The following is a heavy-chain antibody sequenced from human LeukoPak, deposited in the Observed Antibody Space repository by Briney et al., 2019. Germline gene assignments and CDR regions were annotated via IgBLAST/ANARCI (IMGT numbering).Heavy chain of an antibody. D-gene: IGHD3-3*01. J-gene: IGHJ4*02. V-gene: IGHV3-30*02. CDR1: GFTFSSYG. CDR3: AKDLVTIFGVAKVGGGLVDY. CDR2: IRYGGSNK. Sequence: GGSLRLSCAASGFTFSSYGMHWVRQAPGKGLEGVAFIRYGGSNKYYADSVKGRFTISRDNSKNTLYLQMNSLRAEDTAVYYCAKDLVTIFGVAKVGGGLVDYWGQGTLVTVSS.